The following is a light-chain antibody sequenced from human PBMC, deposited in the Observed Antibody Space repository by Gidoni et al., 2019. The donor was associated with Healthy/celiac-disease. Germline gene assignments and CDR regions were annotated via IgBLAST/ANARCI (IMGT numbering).Light chain of an antibody. J-gene: IGLJ2*01. CDR2: QDS. CDR3: QAWDSSTAV. CDR1: KWVDKY. Sequence: SYELTPPPSVSVSPGQTASITCSGDKWVDKYACWYQQKPGQSPVLVIYQDSKRPSGIPERFSGSNTGNTATLTISGTQAMDEADYYCQAWDSSTAVFGGGTKLTVL. V-gene: IGLV3-1*01.